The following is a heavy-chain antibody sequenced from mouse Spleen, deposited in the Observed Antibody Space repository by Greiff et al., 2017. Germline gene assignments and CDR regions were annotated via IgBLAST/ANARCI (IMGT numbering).Heavy chain of an antibody. J-gene: IGHJ4*01. CDR2: IHPNSGST. CDR3: ARSDYDYDGEAMDY. V-gene: IGHV1-64*01. D-gene: IGHD2-4*01. Sequence: QVQLQQPGAELVKPGASVKLSCKASGYTFTSYWMHWVKQRPGQGLEWIGMIHPNSGSTNYNEKFKSKATLTVDKSSSTAYMQLSSLTSEDSAVYYCARSDYDYDGEAMDYWGQGTSVTVSS. CDR1: GYTFTSYW.